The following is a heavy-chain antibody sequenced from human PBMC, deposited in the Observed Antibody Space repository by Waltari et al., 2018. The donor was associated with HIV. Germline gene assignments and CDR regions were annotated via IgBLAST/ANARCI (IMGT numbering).Heavy chain of an antibody. V-gene: IGHV3-30-3*01. CDR3: ARTIFGVMITSDFFYGMDV. J-gene: IGHJ6*02. Sequence: EQLVESGGGVAQPGRSLRRSCSASGFIFVASPINWVVQAPGKGLECVGLISFDGNNAYYADSVKGRFTISRDNSKNTMSLQMNSLRSDDTALYYCARTIFGVMITSDFFYGMDVWGQGTTVTVS. D-gene: IGHD3-3*01. CDR1: GFIFVASP. CDR2: ISFDGNNA.